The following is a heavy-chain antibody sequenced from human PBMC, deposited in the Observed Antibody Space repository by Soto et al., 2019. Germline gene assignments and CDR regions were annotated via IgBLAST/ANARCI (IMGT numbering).Heavy chain of an antibody. CDR1: GFTFSGSA. J-gene: IGHJ6*02. CDR3: TESRPDVDTAMVRYYYGMDV. Sequence: EVQLVESGGGLVQPGGSLKLSCAASGFTFSGSAMHWVRQAPGKGLEWVGGIRSKARSYAAAYAASGKGRFTICRDDSKNTAYLQMNSLKTEDTAVYYCTESRPDVDTAMVRYYYGMDVWGQGTTVTVSS. V-gene: IGHV3-73*02. CDR2: IRSKARSYAA. D-gene: IGHD5-18*01.